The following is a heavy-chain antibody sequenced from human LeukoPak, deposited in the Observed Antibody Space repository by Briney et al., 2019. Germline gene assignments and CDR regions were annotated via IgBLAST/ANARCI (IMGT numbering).Heavy chain of an antibody. J-gene: IGHJ2*01. D-gene: IGHD6-19*01. V-gene: IGHV4-34*01. CDR3: ARGPGIAVAGPWTPDL. CDR2: INHSGST. Sequence: NTSETLSLTCAVYGGSSSGYYWSWIRQPPGKGLEWIGEINHSGSTNYNPSLKGRVTISVDTSKNQFSLKLSSVTAADTAVYYCARGPGIAVAGPWTPDLWGRGTLVTVSS. CDR1: GGSSSGYY.